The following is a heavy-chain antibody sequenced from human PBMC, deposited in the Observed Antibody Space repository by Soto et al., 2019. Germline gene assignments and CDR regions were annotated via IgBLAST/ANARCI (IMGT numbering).Heavy chain of an antibody. D-gene: IGHD4-17*01. CDR3: ARRGGDQRLGYYYYYYMDV. J-gene: IGHJ6*03. CDR1: GYSFTSYW. CDR2: IYPGDSDT. V-gene: IGHV5-51*01. Sequence: PGESLKISCKGSGYSFTSYWIGWVRQMPGKGLEWMGIIYPGDSDTRYSPSFQGQVTISADKSISTAYLQWSSLKASDTAMYYCARRGGDQRLGYYYYYYMDVWGKGTTVTVSS.